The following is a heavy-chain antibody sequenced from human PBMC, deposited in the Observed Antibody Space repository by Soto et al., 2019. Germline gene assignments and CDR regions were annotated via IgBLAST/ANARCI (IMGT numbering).Heavy chain of an antibody. V-gene: IGHV3-33*08. CDR1: GFTFSSYS. J-gene: IGHJ2*01. CDR2: IWYDGSNK. CDR3: ARGYDSSGYYPYWYFDL. D-gene: IGHD3-22*01. Sequence: GGSLRLSCAASGFTFSSYSMNWVRQAPGKGLEWVAVIWYDGSNKYYADSVKGRFTISRDNSKNTLYLQMNSLRAEDTAVYYCARGYDSSGYYPYWYFDLWGRGTLVTVSS.